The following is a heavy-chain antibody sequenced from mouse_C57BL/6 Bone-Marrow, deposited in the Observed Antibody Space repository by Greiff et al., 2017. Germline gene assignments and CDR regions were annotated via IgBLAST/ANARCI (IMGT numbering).Heavy chain of an antibody. J-gene: IGHJ2*01. CDR3: TRSLIYYGTNY. V-gene: IGHV14-2*01. CDR1: GFNIKDYY. CDR2: IDPEDGET. D-gene: IGHD1-1*01. Sequence: AHVKQSGAELVKPGASVKLSCTASGFNIKDYYIHWVKQRTEQGLEWIGRIDPEDGETKYAPKFQDKATITADTSSNTAYLQLSSLTSEDTAVYYCTRSLIYYGTNYWGQGTTLTVSS.